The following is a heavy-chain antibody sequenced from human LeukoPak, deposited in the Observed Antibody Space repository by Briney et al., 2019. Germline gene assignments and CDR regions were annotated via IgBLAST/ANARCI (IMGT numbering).Heavy chain of an antibody. CDR3: AKGERPYSSGWYQGN. CDR1: GFSLSNYA. D-gene: IGHD6-19*01. J-gene: IGHJ4*02. Sequence: GGSLRLSCAASGFSLSNYAMSWVRQAPGKGLEWVSSMSYSGGSTYYADSVKGRFTISRDNSKNTLYLQMSSLRVEDTAVYYCAKGERPYSSGWYQGNWGQGTLVTVSS. CDR2: MSYSGGST. V-gene: IGHV3-23*01.